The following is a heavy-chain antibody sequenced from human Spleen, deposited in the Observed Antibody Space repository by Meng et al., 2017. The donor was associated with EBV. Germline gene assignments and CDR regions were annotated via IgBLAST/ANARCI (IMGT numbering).Heavy chain of an antibody. CDR2: SYYSGST. CDR3: ARRGVDYYDSSAWG. D-gene: IGHD3-22*01. CDR1: DAAVRMGSSH. J-gene: IGHJ4*02. Sequence: QVQQEGPGPGRVKPSEALSLTCAVTDAAVRMGSSHWTWILQLPGKGLEWNAESYYSGSTNYNPSLKSRVTISVDTTKNQFSLKVRSVTAADTAVYYCARRGVDYYDSSAWGWGQGALVTVSS. V-gene: IGHV4-61*01.